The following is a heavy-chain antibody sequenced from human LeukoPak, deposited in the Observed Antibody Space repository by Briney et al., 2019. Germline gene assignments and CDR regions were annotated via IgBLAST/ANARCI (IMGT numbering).Heavy chain of an antibody. Sequence: GGSLRLSRAASGFTFSSYWMHWVRQAPGEGLVWVSRINSDGSSTSYADSVKGRFTISRDNAKNTLYLQMNSLRAEDTAVYYCAIDRTGYSSSWHAFDIWGQGTMVTVSS. CDR1: GFTFSSYW. CDR2: INSDGSST. D-gene: IGHD6-13*01. V-gene: IGHV3-74*01. J-gene: IGHJ3*02. CDR3: AIDRTGYSSSWHAFDI.